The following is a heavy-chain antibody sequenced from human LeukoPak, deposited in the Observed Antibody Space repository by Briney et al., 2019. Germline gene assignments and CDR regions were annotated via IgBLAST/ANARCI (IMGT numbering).Heavy chain of an antibody. Sequence: GGSLRLSCAASGFTFSSYAMHWVRQAPGKGLEWVAVISYDGSNKYYADSVKGRFTISRDNSKNTLYLQMNSLRAGDTAVYYCARARRRSSWYYDYWGQGTLVTVSS. V-gene: IGHV3-30-3*01. D-gene: IGHD6-13*01. CDR1: GFTFSSYA. CDR3: ARARRRSSWYYDY. J-gene: IGHJ4*02. CDR2: ISYDGSNK.